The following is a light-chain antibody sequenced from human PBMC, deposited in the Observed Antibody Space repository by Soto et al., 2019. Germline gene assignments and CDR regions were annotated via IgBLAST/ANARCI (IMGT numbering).Light chain of an antibody. CDR3: RQYGYCSPRT. CDR2: GIS. V-gene: IGKV3-20*01. J-gene: IGKJ1*01. Sequence: EIVVTQSPGTLSLSPGERATLSCRASHTISSSSLAWYQQKPGQAPRLLMYGISRSATGIPARFSGSGSWRDVTTPITSIEPEDFSVTYCRQYGYCSPRTFGQGTKVEIK. CDR1: HTISSSS.